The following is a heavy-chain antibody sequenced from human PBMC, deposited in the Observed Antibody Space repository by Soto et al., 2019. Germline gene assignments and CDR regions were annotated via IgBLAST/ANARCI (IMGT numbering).Heavy chain of an antibody. CDR2: IYYSGST. CDR3: ARSLRQYYYYYYMDV. Sequence: QVQLQESGPGLVKPSETLSLTCTVSGGSISSYYWSWIRQPPGKGLEWIGYIYYSGSTNYNPSLKSRVIISVDTSKNQFSLKLSSVTAADTAVYYCARSLRQYYYYYYMDVWGKGTTVTVSS. J-gene: IGHJ6*03. CDR1: GGSISSYY. V-gene: IGHV4-59*01. D-gene: IGHD3-16*02.